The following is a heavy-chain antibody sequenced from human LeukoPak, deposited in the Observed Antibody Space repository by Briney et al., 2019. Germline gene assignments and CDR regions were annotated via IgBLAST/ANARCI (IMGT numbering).Heavy chain of an antibody. J-gene: IGHJ4*02. CDR2: INPSGGNT. Sequence: ASVKVSCKASGYTFTSYYMHWVRQAPGQGLEWMGIINPSGGNTNYAQKLQGRVTMTTDTSTSTAYMELRSLRSDDTAVYYCARGLLWFGELLKEYYFDYWGQGTLVTVSS. V-gene: IGHV1-46*01. CDR1: GYTFTSYY. CDR3: ARGLLWFGELLKEYYFDY. D-gene: IGHD3-10*01.